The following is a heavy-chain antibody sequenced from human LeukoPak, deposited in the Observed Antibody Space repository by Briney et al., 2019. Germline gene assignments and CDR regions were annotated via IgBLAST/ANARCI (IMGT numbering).Heavy chain of an antibody. Sequence: GGSLRLSWAASGFTFSSFGMNWVRQAPGKGLEWVSYISSSSRTTYYADSVKGRFTISRDNAKNSLYLQMNSLRAEDTAVYYCASQSYGLFEYWGQGTLVTVSS. J-gene: IGHJ4*02. CDR3: ASQSYGLFEY. CDR1: GFTFSSFG. D-gene: IGHD3-10*01. CDR2: ISSSSRTT. V-gene: IGHV3-48*01.